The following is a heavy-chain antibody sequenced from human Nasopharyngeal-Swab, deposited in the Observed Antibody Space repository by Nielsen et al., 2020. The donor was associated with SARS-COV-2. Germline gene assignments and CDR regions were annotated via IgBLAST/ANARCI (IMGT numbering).Heavy chain of an antibody. CDR2: ISSSSSYI. CDR3: AKGYYDFWSGHY. V-gene: IGHV3-21*01. D-gene: IGHD3-3*01. Sequence: VRQAPGKGLEWVSSISSSSSYIYYADSVKGRFTIPRDNAKNSLYLQMNSLRAEDTAVYYCAKGYYDFWSGHYWGQGTLVTVSS. J-gene: IGHJ4*02.